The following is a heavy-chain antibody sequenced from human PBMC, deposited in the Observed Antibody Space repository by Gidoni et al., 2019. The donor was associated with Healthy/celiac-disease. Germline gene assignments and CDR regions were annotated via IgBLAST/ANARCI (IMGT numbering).Heavy chain of an antibody. CDR3: ARDSRYSSSWYENWFDP. V-gene: IGHV3-30-3*01. Sequence: QVQLVESGGGVVPPGRSLRLSCAASGFTFSSYAMHWVRQAPGKGLEWVAVISYDGSNKYYADSVKGRFTISRDNSKNTLYLQMNSLRAEDTAVYYCARDSRYSSSWYENWFDPWGQGTLVTVSS. D-gene: IGHD6-13*01. CDR1: GFTFSSYA. CDR2: ISYDGSNK. J-gene: IGHJ5*02.